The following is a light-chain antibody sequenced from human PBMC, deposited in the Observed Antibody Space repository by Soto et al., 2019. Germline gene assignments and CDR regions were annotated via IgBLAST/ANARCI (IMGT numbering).Light chain of an antibody. V-gene: IGKV3-20*01. Sequence: EIVLTQSPGTLSLSPGERATLSCRASQSVSSSYLAWYQQKPGQAPRLLIYGASSRATGIPDRFSGSGSGTDFTLTISRLEPEDFAVYYCKQYGSSLWTFGKGTKVEIK. J-gene: IGKJ1*01. CDR1: QSVSSSY. CDR2: GAS. CDR3: KQYGSSLWT.